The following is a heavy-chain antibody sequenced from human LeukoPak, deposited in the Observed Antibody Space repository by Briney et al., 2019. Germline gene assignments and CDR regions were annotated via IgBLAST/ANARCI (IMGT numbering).Heavy chain of an antibody. CDR3: ARHYWYGFDY. J-gene: IGHJ4*02. CDR2: IYYSGST. Sequence: SETLSLTCTVSGGSISSYYWSWIRQPPGKGLEWIGYIYYSGSTNYNPSLKSRVTISVDTSKNQFSLKLSSVTAADTAVYYCARHYWYGFDYWGQGTLVTVSS. CDR1: GGSISSYY. V-gene: IGHV4-59*08. D-gene: IGHD6-13*01.